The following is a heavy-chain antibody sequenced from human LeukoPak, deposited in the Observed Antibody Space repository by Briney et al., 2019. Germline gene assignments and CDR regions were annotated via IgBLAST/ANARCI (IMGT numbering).Heavy chain of an antibody. CDR2: ISGSGGST. CDR1: GFTFSNYG. J-gene: IGHJ3*02. CDR3: ARAEGYYDSSGNDAFDI. Sequence: HPGGSLRPSCTASGFTFSNYGMSWVRQAPGRGLEWVSGISGSGGSTYYTDSVTGRLTLSRDNFKDTLYLQMNSLRAEDTAVYYCARAEGYYDSSGNDAFDIWGQGTMVTVSS. D-gene: IGHD3-22*01. V-gene: IGHV3-23*01.